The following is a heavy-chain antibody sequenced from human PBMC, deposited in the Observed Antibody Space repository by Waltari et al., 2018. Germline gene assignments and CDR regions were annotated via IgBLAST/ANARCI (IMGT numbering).Heavy chain of an antibody. J-gene: IGHJ4*02. V-gene: IGHV2-5*01. CDR3: ARYSSEGYFDY. Sequence: QITLKESGPTLVKPTQTLTLTCTFSGFSLSTSGVGVGWIRQPPGKALEWLALIYWNDDKSYSPPLNSRLTITKDTSKNQVVLTMTNMDPVDTATYYCARYSSEGYFDYWGQGTLVTVSS. CDR2: IYWNDDK. D-gene: IGHD6-25*01. CDR1: GFSLSTSGVG.